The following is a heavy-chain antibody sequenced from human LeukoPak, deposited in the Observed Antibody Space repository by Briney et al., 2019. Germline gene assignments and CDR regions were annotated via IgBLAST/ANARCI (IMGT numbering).Heavy chain of an antibody. J-gene: IGHJ4*02. D-gene: IGHD3/OR15-3a*01. Sequence: SETLSLTCTVSGGSISGYYWGWIRQPPGKGLEWIGSIYHSGSTYYNPSLKSRVTISVDTSKNQFSLKLSSVTAADTAVYYCASGTGGVYFDYWGQGTLVTVSS. CDR2: IYHSGST. CDR1: GGSISGYY. V-gene: IGHV4-38-2*02. CDR3: ASGTGGVYFDY.